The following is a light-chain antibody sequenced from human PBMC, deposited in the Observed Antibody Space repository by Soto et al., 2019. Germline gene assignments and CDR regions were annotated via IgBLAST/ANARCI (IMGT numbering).Light chain of an antibody. Sequence: QSVLTQPASVSGSPGQSITISCTGTSSDVGSYNLVSWYQHHPGKAPKLIIYEVSERPSGVSNRFSGSKSGSTASLTISGLQAEDESDYYCCSYAGSNTWVFGGGTQLTVL. CDR1: SSDVGSYNL. CDR3: CSYAGSNTWV. CDR2: EVS. V-gene: IGLV2-23*02. J-gene: IGLJ3*02.